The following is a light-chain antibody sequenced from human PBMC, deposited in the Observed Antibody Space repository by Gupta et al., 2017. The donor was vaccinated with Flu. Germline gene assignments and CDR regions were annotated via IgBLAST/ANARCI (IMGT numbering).Light chain of an antibody. V-gene: IGLV1-51*01. CDR1: SSKLANND. J-gene: IGLJ3*02. CDR3: ESGDISGGGWV. CDR2: DNT. Sequence: KVTISRAGSSSKLANNDLYWYHQGTGTAPNLVIVDNTMRASGIPDRCSGSSSGTTATLNITGLQTGDEADYYCESGDISGGGWVFGGGTKLTVL.